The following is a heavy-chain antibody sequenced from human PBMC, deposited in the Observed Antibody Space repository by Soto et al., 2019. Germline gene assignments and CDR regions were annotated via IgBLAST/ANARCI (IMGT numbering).Heavy chain of an antibody. V-gene: IGHV5-51*01. D-gene: IGHD3-10*01. Sequence: GEPMKVSWKGAGDRFVSFWGGWVSQMPGKGLEWMGLIYPGDSDTRYSPSFQGQVTISADKSISTAYLQWSSLKASDTAMYYCARVVRGGSGAFYIWGQGTMVTVSS. CDR2: IYPGDSDT. CDR1: GDRFVSFW. CDR3: ARVVRGGSGAFYI. J-gene: IGHJ3*02.